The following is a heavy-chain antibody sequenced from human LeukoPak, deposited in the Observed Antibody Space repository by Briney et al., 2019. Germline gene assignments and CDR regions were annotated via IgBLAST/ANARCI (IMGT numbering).Heavy chain of an antibody. V-gene: IGHV1-2*06. Sequence: ASVKVSCKASGYTFTGYYMHWVRRAPGQGLEWMGRINPNSGGTNYAQKSQGRVTMTRDTSISTAYMELSGLRSDDTAVYYCARRLSGSYLDYWGQGTLVTVSS. CDR2: INPNSGGT. D-gene: IGHD1-26*01. CDR1: GYTFTGYY. CDR3: ARRLSGSYLDY. J-gene: IGHJ4*02.